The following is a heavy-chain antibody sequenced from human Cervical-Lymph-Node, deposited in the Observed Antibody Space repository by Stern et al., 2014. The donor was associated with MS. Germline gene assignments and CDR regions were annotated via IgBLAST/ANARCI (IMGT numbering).Heavy chain of an antibody. Sequence: QVTLRESGPTRVKPTQTLALTCTFSGFSLTTSPVGVGWIRQPPGKALEWLAFIYWGDDKRYSPSLNSRLSITKDTSNNKVDLIMTNMDPVDTATYYCVHRRLYNGRWNEGTFDNWGQGTLVTVSS. V-gene: IGHV2-5*02. CDR2: IYWGDDK. CDR3: VHRRLYNGRWNEGTFDN. J-gene: IGHJ4*02. D-gene: IGHD6-19*01. CDR1: GFSLTTSPVG.